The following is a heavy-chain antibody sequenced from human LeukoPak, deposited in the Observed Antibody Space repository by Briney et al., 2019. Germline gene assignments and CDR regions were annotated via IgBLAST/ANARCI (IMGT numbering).Heavy chain of an antibody. CDR3: AKIERWLVHGFDL. CDR2: ISGNGGST. CDR1: GFTFSGYA. D-gene: IGHD6-19*01. Sequence: GGSLRLSCAASGFTFSGYAMNWVRQAPGKGLEWVASISGNGGSTYYADSVKGRFTISRDNSRNAVFLQMISPRDDDTAIYYCAKIERWLVHGFDLWGRGTLVTVSS. V-gene: IGHV3-23*01. J-gene: IGHJ2*01.